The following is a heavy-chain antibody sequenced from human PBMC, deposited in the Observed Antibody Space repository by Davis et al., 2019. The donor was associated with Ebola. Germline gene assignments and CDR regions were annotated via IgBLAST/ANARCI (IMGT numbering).Heavy chain of an antibody. CDR1: GGSFSGYY. J-gene: IGHJ6*02. Sequence: PSETLSLTCAVYGGSFSGYYWSWIRQPPGKGLEWIGEINHSGSTNYNSSLKSRVTISIDTSKNQFSLKLSSVTAADTAVYYCAREGRNCTSTTCYTSAINYYHYYGMDVWGQGTTVTVSS. CDR2: INHSGST. D-gene: IGHD2-2*02. V-gene: IGHV4-34*01. CDR3: AREGRNCTSTTCYTSAINYYHYYGMDV.